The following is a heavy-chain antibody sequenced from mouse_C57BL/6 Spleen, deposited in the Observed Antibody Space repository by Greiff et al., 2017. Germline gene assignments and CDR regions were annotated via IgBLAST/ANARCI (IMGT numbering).Heavy chain of an antibody. J-gene: IGHJ4*01. CDR3: AREGESYDGAMDY. V-gene: IGHV1-52*01. Sequence: QFQLQQPGAELVRPGSSVKLSCKASGYTFTSYWMHWVKQRPIQGLEWIGNIDPSDSETHYNQKFKDKATLTVDKSSSTAYMQLSSLTSEDSAVYYCAREGESYDGAMDYWGQGTSVTVSS. CDR2: IDPSDSET. D-gene: IGHD2-3*01. CDR1: GYTFTSYW.